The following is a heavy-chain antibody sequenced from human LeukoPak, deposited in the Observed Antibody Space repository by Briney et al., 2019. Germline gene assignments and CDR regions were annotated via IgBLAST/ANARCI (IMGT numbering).Heavy chain of an antibody. J-gene: IGHJ4*02. CDR2: MDPAGRTI. Sequence: GGSLRLSCAASGFTFSSYWMHWVRQAPGKGLEWVSRMDPAGRTIYYADSVKGRFTISRDNAKNSLYLQMNSLRAEDTAVYYCARSYYGDYDYWGQGTLVTVSS. V-gene: IGHV3-74*01. D-gene: IGHD4-17*01. CDR1: GFTFSSYW. CDR3: ARSYYGDYDY.